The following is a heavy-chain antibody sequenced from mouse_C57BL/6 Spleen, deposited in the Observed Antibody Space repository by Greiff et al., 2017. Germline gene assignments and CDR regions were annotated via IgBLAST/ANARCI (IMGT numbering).Heavy chain of an antibody. CDR1: GFTFNTYA. CDR2: IRSKRSNYAT. V-gene: IGHV10-3*01. CDR3: VGGFAY. J-gene: IGHJ3*01. Sequence: EVQLVESGGGLVQPKGSLKLSCAASGFTFNTYAMHWVRQAPGKGLEWVARIRSKRSNYATYYADSVKDRFTISRDDSQSMLYLQMNNLKTEDTAMYYCVGGFAYWGQGTLVTVSA.